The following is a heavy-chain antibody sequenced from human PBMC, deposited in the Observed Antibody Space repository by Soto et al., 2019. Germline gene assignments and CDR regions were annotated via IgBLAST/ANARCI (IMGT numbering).Heavy chain of an antibody. CDR1: GGSLRSSSYY. V-gene: IGHV4-39*01. D-gene: IGHD3-9*01. J-gene: IGHJ4*02. CDR3: ARHRGYYDILTGYYTELNFDY. CDR2: IYYSGTT. Sequence: LSLPCTVSGGSLRSSSYYWGWIRQPPGKGLEWIGSIYYSGTTYYNPSLKSRVTISVDTSKNQFSLKLSSVTAADTAVYYCARHRGYYDILTGYYTELNFDYWGQGTLVTVSS.